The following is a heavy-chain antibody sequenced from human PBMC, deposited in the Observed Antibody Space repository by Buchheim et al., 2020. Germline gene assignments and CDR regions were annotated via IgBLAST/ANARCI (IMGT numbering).Heavy chain of an antibody. J-gene: IGHJ6*02. CDR2: ISYDGSNK. D-gene: IGHD3-22*01. Sequence: QVQLVESGGGVVQPGRSLRLSRAASGFTFSSYAMHWVRQAPGKGLEWVAVISYDGSNKYYADSVKGRFTISRDNSKNTLYLQMNSLRAEDTAVYYCARASEYYYDSSGYPNPSYYYYGMDVWGQGTT. V-gene: IGHV3-30*04. CDR1: GFTFSSYA. CDR3: ARASEYYYDSSGYPNPSYYYYGMDV.